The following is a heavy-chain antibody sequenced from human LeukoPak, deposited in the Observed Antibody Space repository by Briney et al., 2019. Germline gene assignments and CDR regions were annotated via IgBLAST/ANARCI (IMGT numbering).Heavy chain of an antibody. D-gene: IGHD2-15*01. CDR2: ISWNSGGV. CDR1: GFTFDDYA. Sequence: QPGRSLRLSCAASGFTFDDYAMHWVRQAPGKGLEWVSGISWNSGGVGYADSVKGRFTISRDNAKDSLYLQMNSLRAEDTALYYCAKDISRVVGDYYGMDVWGQGATVTVSS. J-gene: IGHJ6*02. V-gene: IGHV3-9*01. CDR3: AKDISRVVGDYYGMDV.